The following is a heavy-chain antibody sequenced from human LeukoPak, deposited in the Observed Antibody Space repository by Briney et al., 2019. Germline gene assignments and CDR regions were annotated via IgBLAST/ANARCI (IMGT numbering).Heavy chain of an antibody. V-gene: IGHV3-23*01. J-gene: IGHJ6*02. CDR1: GFTFSSYA. CDR2: ISGSGGST. CDR3: AKALLYSSSWYAKIYYYYGMDV. Sequence: GGSLRLSCAASGFTFSSYAMSWVRQAPGKGLEWVSAISGSGGSTYYADSVKGRFTISRDNSKNTLYLQMNSLRAEDTAVYYCAKALLYSSSWYAKIYYYYGMDVWGQGTTVTVSS. D-gene: IGHD6-13*01.